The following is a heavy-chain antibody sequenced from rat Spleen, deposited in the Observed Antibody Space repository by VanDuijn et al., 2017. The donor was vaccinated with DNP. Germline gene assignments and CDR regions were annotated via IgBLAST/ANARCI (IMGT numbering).Heavy chain of an antibody. D-gene: IGHD1-11*01. CDR3: ARRGRRVFDY. Sequence: EVQLVESGGGLVQPGRSLKLSCAASGFTFSDYNMAWVRQAPKKGLEWVATIINDGSRTYYRDSVKGRFTISRDNAESTLYLQMNSLRSEDMATYFCARRGRRVFDYWGQGVMVTVSS. CDR2: IINDGSRT. J-gene: IGHJ2*01. CDR1: GFTFSDYN. V-gene: IGHV5S10*01.